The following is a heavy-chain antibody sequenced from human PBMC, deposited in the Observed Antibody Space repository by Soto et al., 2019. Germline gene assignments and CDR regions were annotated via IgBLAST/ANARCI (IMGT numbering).Heavy chain of an antibody. Sequence: GGSLRLSCEASGFTFTNAWMNWVRQVPGKGLEWVGRIKGQSHGGTTDYAAAVKDRIALSRDNSKNTVYLHLSSLKPEDTAVYYCMLQLPGTYCGRSTCTNYFYHSTLDVWGRGTTVTVSS. D-gene: IGHD2-15*01. CDR3: MLQLPGTYCGRSTCTNYFYHSTLDV. CDR1: GFTFTNAW. J-gene: IGHJ6*02. CDR2: IKGQSHGGTT. V-gene: IGHV3-15*01.